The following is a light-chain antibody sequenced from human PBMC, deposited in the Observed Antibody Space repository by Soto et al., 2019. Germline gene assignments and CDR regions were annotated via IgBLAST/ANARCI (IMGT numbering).Light chain of an antibody. Sequence: DFQMTQSPPTLSASVGDTVTITCRASQPVSTWVAWYQQKPGKAPNVMIYDASVLERGVQSRFSGSGSGTDFTLIIRSLQPDEFATYYCKQYSSDSHTFGQGTKVDIK. CDR2: DAS. V-gene: IGKV1-5*01. CDR1: QPVSTW. J-gene: IGKJ1*01. CDR3: KQYSSDSHT.